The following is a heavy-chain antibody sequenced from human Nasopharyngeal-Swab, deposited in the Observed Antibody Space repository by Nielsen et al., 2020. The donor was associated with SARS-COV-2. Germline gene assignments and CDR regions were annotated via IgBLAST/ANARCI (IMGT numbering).Heavy chain of an antibody. CDR3: ARESVVTGMDDATDI. D-gene: IGHD2-21*02. CDR2: IKQGGSER. CDR1: GFPFRNYY. Sequence: GESLKISCAASGFPFRNYYMTWVRQPPGKGLEWVANIKQGGSERFYVDSVKGRFTISRDDAKNSVYLQMNSLRAEDTAVYYCARESVVTGMDDATDIWGQGTMVTVSS. J-gene: IGHJ3*02. V-gene: IGHV3-7*04.